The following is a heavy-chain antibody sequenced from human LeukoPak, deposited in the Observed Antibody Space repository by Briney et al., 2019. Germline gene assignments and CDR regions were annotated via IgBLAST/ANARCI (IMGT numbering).Heavy chain of an antibody. CDR3: ARGPPGFCTNGVCHQYYYYMDV. CDR2: IDTAGDT. J-gene: IGHJ6*03. V-gene: IGHV3-13*01. D-gene: IGHD2-8*01. CDR1: GFTFNNYD. Sequence: AGSLRLSCAASGFTFNNYDMHWVRQPIGKGMEWDSVIDTAGDTYYSGSVKGRFVFSRENAKNSLYLQMNSLTAGDTAVYYCARGPPGFCTNGVCHQYYYYMDVWGKGTTVTVSS.